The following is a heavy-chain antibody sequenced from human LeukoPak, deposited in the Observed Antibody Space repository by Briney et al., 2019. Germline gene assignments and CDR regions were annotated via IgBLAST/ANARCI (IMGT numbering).Heavy chain of an antibody. J-gene: IGHJ4*02. CDR1: GFTFSSYA. CDR2: ISGSGGST. Sequence: PGGSLRLSCAASGFTFSSYAMSWVRQAPGKGLEWVSAISGSGGSTYYADSVKGRFTISRDNSKNTLYLQMNSQRAEDTAVYYCAKPDYYDFWSGYSYWGQGTLVTVSS. V-gene: IGHV3-23*01. CDR3: AKPDYYDFWSGYSY. D-gene: IGHD3-3*01.